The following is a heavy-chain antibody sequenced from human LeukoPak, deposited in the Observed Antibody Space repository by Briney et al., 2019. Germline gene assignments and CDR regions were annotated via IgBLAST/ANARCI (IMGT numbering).Heavy chain of an antibody. CDR1: GFTFSSYW. D-gene: IGHD1-26*01. J-gene: IGHJ5*02. CDR2: INSDGSST. CDR3: ARDRRDSGSYSAATFDP. Sequence: GGSLRLSCAASGFTFSSYWMHWVRQAPGKGLLWVSRINSDGSSTIYADSVKGRFTISRDNSKNTLYLQMGSLRAEDMAVYYCARDRRDSGSYSAATFDPWGQGTLVTVSS. V-gene: IGHV3-74*01.